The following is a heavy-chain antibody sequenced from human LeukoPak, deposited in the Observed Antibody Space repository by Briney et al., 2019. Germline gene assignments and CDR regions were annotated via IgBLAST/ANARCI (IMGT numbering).Heavy chain of an antibody. V-gene: IGHV4-30-2*01. D-gene: IGHD3-10*01. CDR2: IYRSGST. CDR3: ARGYYYGSGSYSLPRYNWFDP. Sequence: SETLSLTCAVSGGSISSGGYSWSWIRQPPGKGLEWIGYIYRSGSTYYNPSLKSRVTISVDRSKNQFSLKLSSVTAADTAVYYCARGYYYGSGSYSLPRYNWFDPWGQGTLVTVSS. J-gene: IGHJ5*02. CDR1: GGSISSGGYS.